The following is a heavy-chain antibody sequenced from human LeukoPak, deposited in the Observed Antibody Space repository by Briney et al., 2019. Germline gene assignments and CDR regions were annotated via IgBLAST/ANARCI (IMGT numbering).Heavy chain of an antibody. J-gene: IGHJ4*02. D-gene: IGHD2-15*01. CDR3: ASRYCSGGNCYSDY. CDR2: ISDTGTTI. Sequence: GGSLRLSCAASGISFSNYYMSWIRQAPGKGLEWVSSISDTGTTIYYANSVKGRFTISRDNAKNSLYLQMNSLKVEDTAVYHCASRYCSGGNCYSDYWGQGTLVTVSS. CDR1: GISFSNYY. V-gene: IGHV3-11*04.